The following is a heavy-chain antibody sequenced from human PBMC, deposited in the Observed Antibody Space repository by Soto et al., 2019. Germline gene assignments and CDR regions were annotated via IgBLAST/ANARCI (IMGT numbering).Heavy chain of an antibody. Sequence: QVQLVQSGAEVKKPGSSVKVSCKASGGTFSSYAISWVRQAPGQGLEWMGGIIPIFGTANYAQKFQGRVKITADESTSTGYMELRRRRSEDTGVYDCARGWGYCSGGCGYCSDYHCYYGMEAWGEGSTVTVCS. CDR3: ARGWGYCSGGCGYCSDYHCYYGMEA. J-gene: IGHJ6*02. CDR2: IIPIFGTA. V-gene: IGHV1-69*01. CDR1: GGTFSSYA. D-gene: IGHD2-15*01.